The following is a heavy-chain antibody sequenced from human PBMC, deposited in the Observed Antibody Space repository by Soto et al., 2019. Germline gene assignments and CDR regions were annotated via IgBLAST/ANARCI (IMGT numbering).Heavy chain of an antibody. J-gene: IGHJ6*02. CDR3: ARGRGGTVVTAIQGRWYYYGMDV. D-gene: IGHD2-21*02. Sequence: QVQLQQWGAGLLKPSEPLSLTCAVYGGSFSGYYWSWIRQPPGKGLEWIGKTNHSGSTNYNPALKSRVTISVDTSKNQFSLKLSSVTAADTAVYCCARGRGGTVVTAIQGRWYYYGMDVWGQGTTVTVSS. CDR1: GGSFSGYY. V-gene: IGHV4-34*01. CDR2: TNHSGST.